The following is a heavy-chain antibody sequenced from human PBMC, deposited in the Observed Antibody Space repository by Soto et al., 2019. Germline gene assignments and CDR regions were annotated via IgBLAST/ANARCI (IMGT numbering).Heavy chain of an antibody. CDR1: GGSVSSGSYY. Sequence: SENVSLSCTVSGGSVSSGSYYWSWIRQPPGKGLEWIGYIYYSGSTNYNPSLKSRVTMSVDTSKNQFSLKLSSVTAADTAVYYCARDDCSGGSCYSGDGMDVRDPAPSLSVS. CDR2: IYYSGST. J-gene: IGHJ6*02. CDR3: ARDDCSGGSCYSGDGMDV. D-gene: IGHD2-15*01. V-gene: IGHV4-61*01.